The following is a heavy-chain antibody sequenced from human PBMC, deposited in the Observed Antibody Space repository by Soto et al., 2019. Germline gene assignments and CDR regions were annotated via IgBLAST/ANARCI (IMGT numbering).Heavy chain of an antibody. V-gene: IGHV1-69*08. CDR1: GGTFSSYT. D-gene: IGHD6-13*01. CDR3: ARDSRSWRGNWFDP. Sequence: QVQLVQSGAEVKKPGSSVKVSCKASGGTFSSYTISWVRQAPGQGLEWMGRIIPTLGIANYAQKFQGRVTITADKSTSTAYMELSSLRSEDTAVYYCARDSRSWRGNWFDPWGEGTLVAVSS. CDR2: IIPTLGIA. J-gene: IGHJ5*02.